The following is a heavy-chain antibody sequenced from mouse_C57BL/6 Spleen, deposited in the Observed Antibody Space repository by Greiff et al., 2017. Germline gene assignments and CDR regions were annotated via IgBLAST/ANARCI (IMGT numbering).Heavy chain of an antibody. CDR2: INPSTGGT. J-gene: IGHJ3*01. D-gene: IGHD2-3*01. Sequence: EVMLVESGPELVKPGASVKISCKASGYSFTGYYMNWVKQSPEKSLEWIGEINPSTGGTTYNQKFKAKATLTVDKSSSTAYMQLKSLTSEDSAVYYCARRGDGYYEGTWFAYWGQGTLVTVSA. CDR3: ARRGDGYYEGTWFAY. V-gene: IGHV1-42*01. CDR1: GYSFTGYY.